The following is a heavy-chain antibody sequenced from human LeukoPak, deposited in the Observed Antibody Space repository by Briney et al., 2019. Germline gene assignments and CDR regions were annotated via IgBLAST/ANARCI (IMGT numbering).Heavy chain of an antibody. CDR2: ISSNGGST. J-gene: IGHJ4*02. CDR1: GFTFSSYA. Sequence: PGGSLRLSCSASGFTFSSYAMHWVRQAPGKGLEYVSAISSNGGSTYYADSVKGRFTISRDNSKNTLYLQMSSLRAEDTAAYYCVKALDKWLRFLPGYWGQGTLVTVSS. CDR3: VKALDKWLRFLPGY. D-gene: IGHD5-12*01. V-gene: IGHV3-64D*06.